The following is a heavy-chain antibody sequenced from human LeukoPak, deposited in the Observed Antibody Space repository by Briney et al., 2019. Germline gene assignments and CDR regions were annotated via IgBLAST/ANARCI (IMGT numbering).Heavy chain of an antibody. V-gene: IGHV3-7*01. CDR1: GFSFGSYR. CDR3: ARENRDGYNPYNWFDP. CDR2: IKQEGSEK. D-gene: IGHD5-24*01. J-gene: IGHJ5*02. Sequence: PGGSLRLSCAASGFSFGSYRMSWVRQAPGKGLEWVANIKQEGSEKFYVDSVKGRFTISRDNAKNLLYLQMNSLRAEDTGIYYCARENRDGYNPYNWFDPWGQGTLVTVSS.